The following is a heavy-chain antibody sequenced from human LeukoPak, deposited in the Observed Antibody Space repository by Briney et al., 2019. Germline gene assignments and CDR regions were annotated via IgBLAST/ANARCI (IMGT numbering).Heavy chain of an antibody. CDR2: ISYDGSNK. Sequence: GGSLRLSCAASGFTFSSYGMHWVRQAPGKGLEWVAVISYDGSNKYYADSVKGRFTISRDNSKNTLYLQMNSLRAEDTAVYYCAKVALVALDWGQGTLATVSS. CDR3: AKVALVALD. J-gene: IGHJ4*02. V-gene: IGHV3-30*18. CDR1: GFTFSSYG. D-gene: IGHD2-15*01.